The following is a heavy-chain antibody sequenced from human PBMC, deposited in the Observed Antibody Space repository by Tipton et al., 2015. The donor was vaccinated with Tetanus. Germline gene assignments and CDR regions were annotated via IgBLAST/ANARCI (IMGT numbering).Heavy chain of an antibody. CDR2: IYHSGST. V-gene: IGHV4-31*11. CDR1: GGSITSDNHY. D-gene: IGHD6-19*01. J-gene: IGHJ5*02. CDR3: ASPIKQWLVPLDL. Sequence: TLSLTCAVSGGSITSDNHYWSWIRQPPGKGLEWIGYIYHSGSTYYNASLKSRLDISLDTSKNQFSLNLTSVTAADTAIYYCASPIKQWLVPLDLWGQGILVTVSS.